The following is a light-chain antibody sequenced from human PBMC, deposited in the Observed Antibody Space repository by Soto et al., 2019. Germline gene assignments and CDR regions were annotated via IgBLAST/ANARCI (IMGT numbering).Light chain of an antibody. CDR3: QQSYSNPQWT. CDR2: DSS. CDR1: QSISTY. V-gene: IGKV1-39*01. J-gene: IGKJ1*01. Sequence: DIQLTQSPSSLSASVGDRITITCRASQSISTYLNWYQQKPGEAPTLLVYDSSTLQSGVPSRFSCSGFGAEFTLTVSTLQPEDFATYYCQQSYSNPQWTFGQRTKVDIK.